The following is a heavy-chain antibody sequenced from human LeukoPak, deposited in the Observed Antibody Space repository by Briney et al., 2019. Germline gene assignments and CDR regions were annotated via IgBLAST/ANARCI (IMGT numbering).Heavy chain of an antibody. Sequence: PGGSLRLSCAASGFTFSSYAMSWVRQAPGKGLEWVSVISGSGGSTYCADSVKGRFTISRDNSKNTLYLQMNSLRAEDTAVYYCAKTPTYYYDSSDYYFDYWGQGTLVTVSS. CDR3: AKTPTYYYDSSDYYFDY. V-gene: IGHV3-23*01. J-gene: IGHJ4*02. D-gene: IGHD3-22*01. CDR2: ISGSGGST. CDR1: GFTFSSYA.